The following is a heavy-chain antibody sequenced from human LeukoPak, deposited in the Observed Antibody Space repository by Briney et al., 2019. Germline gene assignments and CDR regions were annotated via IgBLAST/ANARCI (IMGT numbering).Heavy chain of an antibody. D-gene: IGHD2-2*01. J-gene: IGHJ5*02. V-gene: IGHV3-30*18. Sequence: PGGSLRLSCAASGFTFSSYGMHWVRQAPGKGLEWVAVISYDGSNKYYADSVKGRFTISRDNSKNTLYLQMNSLRAEDTAVYYCAKAPVPAAPFDPWGQGTLVTVSS. CDR1: GFTFSSYG. CDR2: ISYDGSNK. CDR3: AKAPVPAAPFDP.